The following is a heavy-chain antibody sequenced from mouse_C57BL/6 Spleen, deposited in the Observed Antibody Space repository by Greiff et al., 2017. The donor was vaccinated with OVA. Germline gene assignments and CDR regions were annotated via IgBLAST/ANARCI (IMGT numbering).Heavy chain of an antibody. CDR2: ISSGSSTI. CDR1: GFTFSDYG. CDR3: ARPYSKGYCAMDY. D-gene: IGHD2-5*01. J-gene: IGHJ4*01. Sequence: EVKVVESGGGLVKPGGSLKLSCAASGFTFSDYGMHWVRQAPEKGLEWVAYISSGSSTIYYADTVKGRFTISRDNAKNTLFLQMTSLRSEDTAMYYCARPYSKGYCAMDYWGQGTSVTVSS. V-gene: IGHV5-17*01.